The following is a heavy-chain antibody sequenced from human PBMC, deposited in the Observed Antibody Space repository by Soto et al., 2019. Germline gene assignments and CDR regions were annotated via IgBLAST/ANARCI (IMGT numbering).Heavy chain of an antibody. V-gene: IGHV1-46*01. CDR2: INPSGGRT. D-gene: IGHD2-21*02. CDR1: GYILSSYN. CDR3: ARTYCAADCPRRDFDY. J-gene: IGHJ4*02. Sequence: QVQLVQSGAEVKEPGASVKVSCKASGYILSSYNMHWVRQAPGQGLEWMGMINPSGGRTSYAQKFHDRVTMTRDTSTNTVYMDLSSLRSDDTAVYYCARTYCAADCPRRDFDYWGQGTLVTVSS.